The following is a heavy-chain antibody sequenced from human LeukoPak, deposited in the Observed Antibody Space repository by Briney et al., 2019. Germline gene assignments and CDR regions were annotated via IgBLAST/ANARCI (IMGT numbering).Heavy chain of an antibody. J-gene: IGHJ6*03. CDR2: ISGSGGST. CDR3: AKVPNGDQSWYYYMDV. CDR1: GFTFSIYA. Sequence: GGSLRLSCAASGFTFSIYAMSWVRQAPGKGLEWVSAISGSGGSTYYADSVKGRFTISRDNSKNTLYLQMNSLRAEDTAVYYCAKVPNGDQSWYYYMDVWGKGTTVTVSS. D-gene: IGHD3-10*01. V-gene: IGHV3-23*01.